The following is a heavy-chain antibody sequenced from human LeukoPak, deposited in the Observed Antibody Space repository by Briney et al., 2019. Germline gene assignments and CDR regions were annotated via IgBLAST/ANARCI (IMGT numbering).Heavy chain of an antibody. D-gene: IGHD2/OR15-2a*01. CDR2: ISYDGSSK. CDR3: ARGENSKTYPVSGY. CDR1: GFTFSSYG. V-gene: IGHV3-30*03. J-gene: IGHJ4*02. Sequence: GGSLRLPCAASGFTFSSYGMHWVRQAPGKGLEWVAVISYDGSSKYYIDSVKGRFTISRDNSKNTLYLQMNSLRAEDTAVYYCARGENSKTYPVSGYWGQGTLVTVSS.